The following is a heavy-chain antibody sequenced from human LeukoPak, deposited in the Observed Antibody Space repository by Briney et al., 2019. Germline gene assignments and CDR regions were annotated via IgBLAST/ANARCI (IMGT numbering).Heavy chain of an antibody. Sequence: GESLKISCKGSGYSFTSYWLGWVRQMPGKGLEWMGIIYPGDSDTRYSPSFQGQVTISADKSISTAYLQWSSLKALDTAMYYCARRGCDSSGSLDYWGQGTLVTVSS. CDR3: ARRGCDSSGSLDY. D-gene: IGHD3-22*01. J-gene: IGHJ4*02. CDR2: IYPGDSDT. V-gene: IGHV5-51*01. CDR1: GYSFTSYW.